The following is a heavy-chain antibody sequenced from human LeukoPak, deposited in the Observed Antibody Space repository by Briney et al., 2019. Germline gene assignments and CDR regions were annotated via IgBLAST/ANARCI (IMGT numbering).Heavy chain of an antibody. J-gene: IGHJ6*03. CDR2: IYYSGST. V-gene: IGHV4-39*07. CDR3: ARTDYYGSGSYYKDYYYYYYMDV. Sequence: SETLSLTCTVSGGSISSSSYYWGWIRQPPGKGLEWIGSIYYSGSTYYNPSLKSRVTISVDTSKNQFSLKLSSVTAADTAVYYCARTDYYGSGSYYKDYYYYYYMDVWGKGTTVTISS. CDR1: GGSISSSSYY. D-gene: IGHD3-10*01.